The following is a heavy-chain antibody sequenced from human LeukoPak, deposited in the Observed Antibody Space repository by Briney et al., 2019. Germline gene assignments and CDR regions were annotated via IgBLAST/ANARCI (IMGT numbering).Heavy chain of an antibody. CDR2: IIPVFVTA. J-gene: IGHJ4*02. V-gene: IGHV1-69*13. CDR3: AGDRVNYYDGSGTFDV. Sequence: SVKVSCKASGGTFSSYAISWVRQAPGQGLEWMGGIIPVFVTATYAQKFQGRVTITADESSSTVNMELRSLTYEDTATYFCAGDRVNYYDGSGTFDVWGQGTLVSISS. D-gene: IGHD3-22*01. CDR1: GGTFSSYA.